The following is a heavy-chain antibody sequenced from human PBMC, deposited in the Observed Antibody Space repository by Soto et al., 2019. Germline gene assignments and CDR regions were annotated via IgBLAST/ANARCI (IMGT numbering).Heavy chain of an antibody. V-gene: IGHV2-5*02. Sequence: QITLKESGPTLVRPPQTLTLTCTFSGFSLTSGVGVGWIRQPPGKALEWLALIYWDDDKRYSPSLKNRLTITKDTSQNTVVLTMPNVGPVDTATYFCAHIDPEIVTVGGHGGFDYWGQGPLVTVSS. CDR3: AHIDPEIVTVGGHGGFDY. CDR2: IYWDDDK. D-gene: IGHD5-12*01. CDR1: GFSLTSGVG. J-gene: IGHJ4*02.